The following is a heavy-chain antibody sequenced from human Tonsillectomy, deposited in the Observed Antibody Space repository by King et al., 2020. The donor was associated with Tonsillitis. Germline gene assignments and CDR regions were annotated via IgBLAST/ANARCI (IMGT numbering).Heavy chain of an antibody. V-gene: IGHV3-53*01. Sequence: VQLVESGGGLIQPGGSLRLSCAASGFTISSNYMNWVRQAPGKGLEWVSVIYSGGARFYADSVKGRFTICRDNSENTVSLQMNSVRAGDTTVYYCTRGEARVNPFDLWGQGTMLTVSS. J-gene: IGHJ3*01. CDR1: GFTISSNY. CDR2: IYSGGAR. CDR3: TRGEARVNPFDL.